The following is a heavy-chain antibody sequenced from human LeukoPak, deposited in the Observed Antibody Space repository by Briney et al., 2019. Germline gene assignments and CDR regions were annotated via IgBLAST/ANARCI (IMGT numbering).Heavy chain of an antibody. CDR3: ARDSSGANAVFDY. D-gene: IGHD6-19*01. CDR2: ISSNGGST. J-gene: IGHJ4*02. Sequence: GGSLRLSCAASGFTFSSYAMHWVRQDPGKGLEYVSAISSNGGSTYYANSVKGRFTISRDNSKNTLYLQMGSLRAEDMAVYYCARDSSGANAVFDYWGQGTLVTVSS. CDR1: GFTFSSYA. V-gene: IGHV3-64*01.